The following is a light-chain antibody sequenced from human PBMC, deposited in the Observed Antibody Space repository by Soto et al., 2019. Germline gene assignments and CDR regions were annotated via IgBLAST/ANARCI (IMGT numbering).Light chain of an antibody. CDR2: GAS. CDR1: QSVSISSY. Sequence: EIELTQSRGTLSLSPGERATLSCRASQSVSISSYLAWYQQKPGQAPRLLIYGASSRATGIPDRFSGSGSATDFTLTISSLEPEDFAVYYCRQYGSSPSYTFGQGTKLEIK. CDR3: RQYGSSPSYT. J-gene: IGKJ2*01. V-gene: IGKV3-20*01.